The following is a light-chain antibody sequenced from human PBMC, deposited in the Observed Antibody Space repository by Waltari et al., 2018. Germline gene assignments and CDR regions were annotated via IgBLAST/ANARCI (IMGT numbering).Light chain of an antibody. V-gene: IGKV1-33*01. J-gene: IGKJ4*01. CDR3: QQYHNLPLT. CDR1: QDISNY. CDR2: DVS. Sequence: IRLTQSPSSLSAAVGDRFTITCQASQDISNYINWYKQRPGKAQKLLIYDVSALERGVPARVSGSGSGTAFTLTISSLQPEDGATYFCQQYHNLPLTFGGGTKVDIK.